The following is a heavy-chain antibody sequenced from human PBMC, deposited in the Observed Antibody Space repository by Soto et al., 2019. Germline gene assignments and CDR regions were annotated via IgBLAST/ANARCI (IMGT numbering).Heavy chain of an antibody. CDR2: INHSGST. J-gene: IGHJ3*02. CDR1: GGSFSGYY. CDR3: VRDTPGITVAGKNEGFDI. V-gene: IGHV4-34*01. Sequence: PSETLSLTCAVYGGSFSGYYWTWIRQPPGTGLEWIGEINHSGSTNYNPSLKSRVTISVDTSKNQFSLKLSSVTAADTAVYYCVRDTPGITVAGKNEGFDIWGQGTLVTVSS. D-gene: IGHD6-19*01.